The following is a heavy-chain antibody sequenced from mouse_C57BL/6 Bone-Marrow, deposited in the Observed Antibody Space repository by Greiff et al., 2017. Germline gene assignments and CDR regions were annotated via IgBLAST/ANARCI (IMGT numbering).Heavy chain of an antibody. V-gene: IGHV14-4*01. J-gene: IGHJ2*01. CDR3: TTLYYEYDEDY. D-gene: IGHD2-4*01. Sequence: EVQLQQSGAELVRPGASVKLSCTASGFNIKDDYMHWVKQRPEQGLEWIGWIDPENGYTEYASKFQGKATITADTSSNTAYLQLSSLTSEDTAVYYCTTLYYEYDEDYWGQGTTLTVSS. CDR2: IDPENGYT. CDR1: GFNIKDDY.